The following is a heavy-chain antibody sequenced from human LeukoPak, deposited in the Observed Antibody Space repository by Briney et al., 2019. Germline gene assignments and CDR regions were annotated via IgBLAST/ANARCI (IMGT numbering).Heavy chain of an antibody. V-gene: IGHV4-59*01. CDR2: IYYSGST. Sequence: SSETLFLTCTVSGASIRSYYWSWIRQPPGKGLEWIGYIYYSGSTNYNPSLKSRVTISVDTSKNQFSLKLSSVTAADTAVYYCVGSIRTYYFDYWGQGTLVTVSS. CDR1: GASIRSYY. CDR3: VGSIRTYYFDY. D-gene: IGHD3-10*01. J-gene: IGHJ4*02.